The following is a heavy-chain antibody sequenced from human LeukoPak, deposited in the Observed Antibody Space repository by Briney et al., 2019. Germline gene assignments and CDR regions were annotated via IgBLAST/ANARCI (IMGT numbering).Heavy chain of an antibody. J-gene: IGHJ3*02. CDR1: GASTSHFY. CDR2: MHNSGSS. V-gene: IGHV4-59*01. Sequence: SETLSLSCTVSGASTSHFYWNWIRQPPGKGLEWIGYMHNSGSSKHSPSLKSRVTISIDTSKNQFSLRLTSVTAADTAIYYCARSAEWLRNAFDIWGQGTMVSVSS. D-gene: IGHD5-12*01. CDR3: ARSAEWLRNAFDI.